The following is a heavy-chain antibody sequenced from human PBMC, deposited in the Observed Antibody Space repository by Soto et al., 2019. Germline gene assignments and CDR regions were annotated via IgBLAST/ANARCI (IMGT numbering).Heavy chain of an antibody. CDR2: ISVSGGST. D-gene: IGHD6-19*01. CDR1: GFTFSSYA. Sequence: EVQLLESGGGLVQPGGSLRLSCAASGFTFSSYAMNWVRQAPGKGLEWVSVISVSGGSTYYADSLKGRLTISRDNSKNTLNLQMNSLRAEDTAVYYCASSSSGWYFDYWGQGTLVTVSS. J-gene: IGHJ4*02. CDR3: ASSSSGWYFDY. V-gene: IGHV3-23*01.